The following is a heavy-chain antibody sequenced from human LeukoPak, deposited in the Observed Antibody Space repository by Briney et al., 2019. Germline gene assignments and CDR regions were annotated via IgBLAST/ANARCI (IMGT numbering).Heavy chain of an antibody. Sequence: GGSLRLSCAASGFTFSGYEMHWVRQAPGKGLEWISYISSSGTTKYYADSVKGRFTISRDSAKNSLFLQMNSLRAEDTAVYSCAREDKSSGYYFDYWGQGTLVTVSS. CDR3: AREDKSSGYYFDY. V-gene: IGHV3-48*03. CDR1: GFTFSGYE. CDR2: ISSSGTTK. J-gene: IGHJ4*02. D-gene: IGHD3-22*01.